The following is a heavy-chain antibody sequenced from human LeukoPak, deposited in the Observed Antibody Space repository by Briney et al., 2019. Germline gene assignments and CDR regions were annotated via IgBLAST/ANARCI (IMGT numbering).Heavy chain of an antibody. J-gene: IGHJ5*02. CDR3: AKGAASALVDWFDP. CDR2: VTGSGGGT. CDR1: GFIFSNYA. V-gene: IGHV3-23*01. Sequence: GSLRLSCAASGFIFSNYAMMWVRQAPGKGLEWVSSVTGSGGGTFYADSVKGRFTISRDNSQNTLYLQMNSLEAEDTAVYYCAKGAASALVDWFDPWGQGTLVTVSS. D-gene: IGHD6-25*01.